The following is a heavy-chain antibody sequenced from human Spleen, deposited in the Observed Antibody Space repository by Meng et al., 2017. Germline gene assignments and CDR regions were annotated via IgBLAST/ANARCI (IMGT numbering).Heavy chain of an antibody. D-gene: IGHD6-19*01. Sequence: GESLKISCKASGYKFTSYWIGWVRQMPGKDLEWMGIMDPNDSDIRYSPSFQGQVTISADKSISTAYLQWSSLKVSDTAIYYCARHLAVAGTYYGMDVWGQGTTVTVSS. CDR2: MDPNDSDI. V-gene: IGHV5-51*01. CDR3: ARHLAVAGTYYGMDV. J-gene: IGHJ6*02. CDR1: GYKFTSYW.